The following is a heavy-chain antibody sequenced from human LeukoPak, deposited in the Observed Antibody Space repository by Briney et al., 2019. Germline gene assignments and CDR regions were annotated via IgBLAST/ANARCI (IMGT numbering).Heavy chain of an antibody. CDR3: AKDVPRYSDWYFQH. CDR2: ISYDGSNK. J-gene: IGHJ1*01. Sequence: GGSLRLPCAASGFTFSSYGMHWVRQAPGKGLEWVAVISYDGSNKYYADSVKGRFTISRDNSKNTLYLQMNSLRAEDTAVYYCAKDVPRYSDWYFQHWGQGTLVTISS. D-gene: IGHD6-13*01. V-gene: IGHV3-30*18. CDR1: GFTFSSYG.